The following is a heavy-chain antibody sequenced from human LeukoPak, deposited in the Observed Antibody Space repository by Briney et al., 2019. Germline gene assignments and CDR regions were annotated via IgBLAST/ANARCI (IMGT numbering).Heavy chain of an antibody. CDR2: ISSSSSTI. V-gene: IGHV3-48*04. J-gene: IGHJ4*02. D-gene: IGHD1-26*01. CDR1: RFTFSSYS. CDR3: ARSGSYLVLNY. Sequence: GGSLRLSCAASRFTFSSYSMNWVRQAPGKGLEWVSYISSSSSTIYYADSVKGRFTISRDNAKNSLYLQMNSLRAEDTAVYYCARSGSYLVLNYWGQGTLVTVSS.